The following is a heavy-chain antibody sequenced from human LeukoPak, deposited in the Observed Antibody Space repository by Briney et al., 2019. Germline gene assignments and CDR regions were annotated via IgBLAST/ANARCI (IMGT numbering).Heavy chain of an antibody. J-gene: IGHJ4*02. CDR1: GYTFTSYD. CDR2: MNPNSGNT. V-gene: IGHV1-8*03. CDR3: ARVGYSYGFGNDY. D-gene: IGHD5-18*01. Sequence: ASVKVSCKASGYTFTSYDINWVRQATGQGLEWMGWMNPNSGNTGYAQKFQGRVTITRNTSISTAYMEPSSLRSEDTAVYYCARVGYSYGFGNDYWGQGTLVTVSS.